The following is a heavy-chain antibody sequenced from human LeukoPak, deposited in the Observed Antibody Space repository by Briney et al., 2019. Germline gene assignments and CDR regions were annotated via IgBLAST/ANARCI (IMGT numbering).Heavy chain of an antibody. CDR3: ARGGNNYDFWSGLTYYFDS. CDR1: GFTFSSYS. J-gene: IGHJ4*02. V-gene: IGHV3-48*01. CDR2: ISGGSSSI. D-gene: IGHD3-3*01. Sequence: PGGSLRLSCAASGFTFSSYSMHWVRQAPGEGLEWVSYISGGSSSIYYADSVKGRFTISRDNARNSLYLQMNSLRAEDTAVYSCARGGNNYDFWSGLTYYFDSWGQGTLVTVSS.